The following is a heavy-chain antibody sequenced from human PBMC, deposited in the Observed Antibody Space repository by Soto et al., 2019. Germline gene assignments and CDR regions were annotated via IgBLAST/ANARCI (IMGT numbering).Heavy chain of an antibody. D-gene: IGHD6-19*01. CDR3: ARVFSSAWYEAFDI. V-gene: IGHV1-69*18. CDR1: GGTFSSSP. Sequence: QVQLVQSGAEVKKPGSSVKVSCKPSGGTFSSSPFSWVRQAPGQGLAWMGTIIPIFGSTNYAPRFQGRITISAAESAGTVYMGLTSLRSDDTAVYYCARVFSSAWYEAFDIWGQGTLVTVSS. CDR2: IIPIFGST. J-gene: IGHJ3*02.